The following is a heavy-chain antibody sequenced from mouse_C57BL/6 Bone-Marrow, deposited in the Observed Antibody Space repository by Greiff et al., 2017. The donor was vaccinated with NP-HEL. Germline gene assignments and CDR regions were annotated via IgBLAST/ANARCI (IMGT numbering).Heavy chain of an antibody. V-gene: IGHV1-80*01. CDR3: ARDYSNRFDY. CDR1: GYAFSSYW. J-gene: IGHJ2*01. Sequence: LQQSGASVKISCKASGYAFSSYWMNWVKQRPGKGLEWIGQIHPGDGDTNYNGKFKGKATLTADKSSSTAYMQLSSLTSEDSAVYFCARDYSNRFDYWGQGTTLTVSS. D-gene: IGHD2-5*01. CDR2: IHPGDGDT.